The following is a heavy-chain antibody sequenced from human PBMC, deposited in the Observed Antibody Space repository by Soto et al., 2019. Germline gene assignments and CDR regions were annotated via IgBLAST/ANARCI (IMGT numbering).Heavy chain of an antibody. V-gene: IGHV1-18*01. CDR1: GYTFTSYG. J-gene: IGHJ3*02. Sequence: ASVKVSCKASGYTFTSYGISWVRQAPGQGLEWMGWISAYNGNTNYAQKLQGRVTMTTDTSTSTAYMELRSLRSDDTAVYYCVAERYFDWTRVEAFDIWGQGTMVTVS. CDR3: VAERYFDWTRVEAFDI. D-gene: IGHD3-9*01. CDR2: ISAYNGNT.